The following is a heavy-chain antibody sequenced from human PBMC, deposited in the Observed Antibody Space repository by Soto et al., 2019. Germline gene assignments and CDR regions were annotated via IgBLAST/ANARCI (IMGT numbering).Heavy chain of an antibody. CDR3: ARESRGLSGAVRY. D-gene: IGHD3-10*01. V-gene: IGHV4-34*01. Sequence: QVQLQQWGAGLLKPSETLSLTCAVYGGSFSGYYWSWIRQPPGKGLEWIGEINHSGSTNYNPSLKSRVTISVDTSKNQFSLKLSSVTAADTAVYYCARESRGLSGAVRYWGQGTLVTVSS. CDR1: GGSFSGYY. J-gene: IGHJ4*02. CDR2: INHSGST.